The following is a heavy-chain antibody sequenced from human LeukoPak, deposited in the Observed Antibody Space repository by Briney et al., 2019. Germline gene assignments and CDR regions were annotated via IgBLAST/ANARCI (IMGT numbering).Heavy chain of an antibody. J-gene: IGHJ4*02. Sequence: WASVKVSCKASGYTFTGYYMHWVRQAPGQGLEWMGRINPNSGDTNYAQKFQGRVTMTRDTSISAAYMELSRLTSDDTAVYYCAREENCSGGSCYYYWGQGTLVTVSS. CDR2: INPNSGDT. CDR1: GYTFTGYY. D-gene: IGHD2-15*01. CDR3: AREENCSGGSCYYY. V-gene: IGHV1-2*06.